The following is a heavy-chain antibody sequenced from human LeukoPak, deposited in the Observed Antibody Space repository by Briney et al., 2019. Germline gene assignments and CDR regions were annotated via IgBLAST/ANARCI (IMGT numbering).Heavy chain of an antibody. D-gene: IGHD6-19*01. CDR1: GFTFSSYA. Sequence: PGGSLRLSCAASGFTFSSYAMHWVRQAPGKGLEWVAVISYDGSNKYYADFVKGRFTISRDNSKNTLYLQMNSLRAEDTAVYYCARDNPEYSSGWYTFDYWGQGTLVTVSS. V-gene: IGHV3-30*04. J-gene: IGHJ4*02. CDR2: ISYDGSNK. CDR3: ARDNPEYSSGWYTFDY.